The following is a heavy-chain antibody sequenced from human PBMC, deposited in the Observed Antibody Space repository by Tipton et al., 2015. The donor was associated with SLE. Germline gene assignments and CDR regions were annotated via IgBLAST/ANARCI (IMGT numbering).Heavy chain of an antibody. CDR1: GFTFSSYW. V-gene: IGHV3-7*01. Sequence: SLRLSCAASGFTFSSYWMSWVRQAPGKGLEWVANIKQDGSEKYYADSVKGRFTISGDNSKNTLYLQMNSLRAEDTAVYYCAKGERRGPGDFDYWGQGTLVTVSS. J-gene: IGHJ4*02. CDR3: AKGERRGPGDFDY. CDR2: IKQDGSEK.